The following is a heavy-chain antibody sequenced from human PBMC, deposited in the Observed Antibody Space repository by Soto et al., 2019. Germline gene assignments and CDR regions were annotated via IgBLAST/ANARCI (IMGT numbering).Heavy chain of an antibody. D-gene: IGHD2-8*01. Sequence: QVQLVQSGGEVKKPGASVKVSCKASGYTFSNFGLSWVRQAPGQGLELMGWISPYNGNTNYAQKLQARLTMTTDTSTSTAYMELRSLRSDDMAVYYCARDRLGVSVTGGGFDSWGQGTLVTVSS. CDR1: GYTFSNFG. CDR3: ARDRLGVSVTGGGFDS. CDR2: ISPYNGNT. V-gene: IGHV1-18*03. J-gene: IGHJ4*02.